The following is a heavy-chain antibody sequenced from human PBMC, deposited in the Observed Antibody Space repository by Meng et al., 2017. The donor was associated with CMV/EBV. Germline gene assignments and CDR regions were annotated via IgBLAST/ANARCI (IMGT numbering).Heavy chain of an antibody. J-gene: IGHJ6*02. CDR3: ARADAIVVVPAAILDYYYGMDV. CDR2: ISSSSSYI. CDR1: GFTFSSYS. V-gene: IGHV3-21*01. D-gene: IGHD2-2*01. Sequence: ESPKISCAASGFTFSSYSMNWVRQAPGKGLEWVSSISSSSSYIYYADSVKGRFTISRDNAKNSLYLQMNSLRAEDTAVYYCARADAIVVVPAAILDYYYGMDVWGQGTTVTVSS.